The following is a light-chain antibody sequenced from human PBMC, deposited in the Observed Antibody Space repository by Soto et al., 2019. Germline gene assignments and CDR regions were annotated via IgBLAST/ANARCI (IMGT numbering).Light chain of an antibody. CDR3: SAYTARSTLV. Sequence: QSALTQPASVSGSAGQSITISCSGTMRDVGAYNLVSWYQQHPGTAPKLIIYEDRNRPSGISSRFSGSRSGNTASLTISGLQSEDEGDYYCSAYTARSTLVFGGGTKLT. CDR1: MRDVGAYNL. J-gene: IGLJ3*02. V-gene: IGLV2-14*01. CDR2: EDR.